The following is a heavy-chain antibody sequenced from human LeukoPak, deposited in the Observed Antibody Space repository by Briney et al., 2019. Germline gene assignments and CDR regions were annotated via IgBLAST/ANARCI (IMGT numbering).Heavy chain of an antibody. CDR2: IHISGNT. Sequence: PSQTLSLTCNVSGGSISSGSYCWSWVRQPAGKGLEWIGHIHISGNTIYNPSLKSRVTVSVDTSKNQFSLKLSSVTAADTAVYYCARERAYCGGDCPNPVDYWGQGTLVTVSS. D-gene: IGHD2-21*02. J-gene: IGHJ4*02. CDR1: GGSISSGSYC. CDR3: ARERAYCGGDCPNPVDY. V-gene: IGHV4-61*09.